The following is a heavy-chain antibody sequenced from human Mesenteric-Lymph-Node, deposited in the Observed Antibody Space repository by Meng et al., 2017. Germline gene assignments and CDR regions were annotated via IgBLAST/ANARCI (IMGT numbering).Heavy chain of an antibody. CDR3: TGLSGPFDY. V-gene: IGHV3-74*01. J-gene: IGHJ4*02. Sequence: EVQLVESGGGLVQPGGSLRLSCAASGFTISRHWMHWVRQAPGKWLVWVSRINSDGRTTNYADSVKGRFTISRDNAKNTLYLQMNSLRAEDTAVYFCTGLSGPFDYWGQGTLVTVSS. D-gene: IGHD6-19*01. CDR2: INSDGRTT. CDR1: GFTISRHW.